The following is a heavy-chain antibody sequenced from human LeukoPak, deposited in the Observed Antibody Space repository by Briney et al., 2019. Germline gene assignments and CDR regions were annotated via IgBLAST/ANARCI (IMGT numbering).Heavy chain of an antibody. Sequence: SETLSLTCAVYGGSFSGYYWSWIRQPPGKGLEWIGEINHSGSTNYNPSLKSRVTISVDTSKNQFSLKLSSVTAADTAVYYCARGITTRNYSGGDCRSKYFQHWGQGTLVTVSS. CDR3: ARGITTRNYSGGDCRSKYFQH. J-gene: IGHJ1*01. CDR1: GGSFSGYY. D-gene: IGHD2-21*02. V-gene: IGHV4-34*01. CDR2: INHSGST.